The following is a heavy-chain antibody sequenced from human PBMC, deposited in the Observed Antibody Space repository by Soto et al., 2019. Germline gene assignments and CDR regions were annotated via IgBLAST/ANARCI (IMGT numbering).Heavy chain of an antibody. V-gene: IGHV3-30*18. D-gene: IGHD3-3*01. CDR1: GFTFSSYG. CDR3: AKDHYDFWSGYFDY. Sequence: GGSLRLSCAASGFTFSSYGMHWVRQAPGKGLEWVAVISYDGSNKYYADSVKGRFTISRDNSKNTLYLQMNSLRAEDTAVYYCAKDHYDFWSGYFDYWGQGTLVTVSS. J-gene: IGHJ4*02. CDR2: ISYDGSNK.